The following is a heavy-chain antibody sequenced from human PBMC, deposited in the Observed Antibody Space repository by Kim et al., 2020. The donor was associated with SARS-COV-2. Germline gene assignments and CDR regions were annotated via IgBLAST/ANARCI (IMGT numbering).Heavy chain of an antibody. CDR1: GGSISSYY. V-gene: IGHV4-59*01. J-gene: IGHJ3*02. D-gene: IGHD3-10*01. Sequence: SETLSLTCTVSGGSISSYYWSWIRQPPGKGLEWIGYIYYSGSTNYNPSLKSRVTISVDMSKNQFSLKLSSVTAADTAVYYCARAPRITMVRGVITWIDAFDIWGQGTMVTVSS. CDR2: IYYSGST. CDR3: ARAPRITMVRGVITWIDAFDI.